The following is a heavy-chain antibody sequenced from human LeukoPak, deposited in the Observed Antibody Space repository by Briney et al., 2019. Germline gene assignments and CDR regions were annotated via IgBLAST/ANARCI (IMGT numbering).Heavy chain of an antibody. CDR3: ARRLTMVRGVTFDY. CDR2: INPNSGGT. J-gene: IGHJ4*02. CDR1: GYTFTGYH. D-gene: IGHD3-10*01. V-gene: IGHV1-2*06. Sequence: ASVKVSRKASGYTFTGYHMHWVRQAPGQGLEWMGRINPNSGGTNYAQKFQGRVTMTRDTSISTAYVDLSRLRSDDTAVYYCARRLTMVRGVTFDYWGQGTLVTVSS.